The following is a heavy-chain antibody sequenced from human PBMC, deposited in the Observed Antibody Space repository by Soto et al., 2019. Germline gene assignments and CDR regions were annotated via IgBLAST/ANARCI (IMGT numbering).Heavy chain of an antibody. Sequence: SENLSLTCSVSRASTSSYSWRWIGQPPGKGLEWIGYIYYSGSTNYNPSLKSRVTISVDTSKNQFSLKLSSVTSPDTAVYYCPRDLRAYSTSDYNWFDPWGQGTLFTVS. J-gene: IGHJ5*02. D-gene: IGHD6-6*01. CDR1: RASTSSYS. CDR3: PRDLRAYSTSDYNWFDP. CDR2: IYYSGST. V-gene: IGHV4-59*12.